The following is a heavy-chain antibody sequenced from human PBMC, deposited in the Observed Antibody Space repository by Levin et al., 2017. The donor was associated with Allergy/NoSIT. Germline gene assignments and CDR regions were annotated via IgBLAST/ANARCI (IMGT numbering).Heavy chain of an antibody. CDR2: ISSSSANI. D-gene: IGHD6-13*01. Sequence: GGSLRLSCATSGFTFSNYAMNWVRQAPGKGLEWVSYISSSSANIHYADSVRGRVTVSRDNAKKSVYLQMNSLRDEDTAVYYCASDRSFGSSWLYYFDNWGQGTLVTVSS. CDR1: GFTFSNYA. J-gene: IGHJ4*02. V-gene: IGHV3-48*02. CDR3: ASDRSFGSSWLYYFDN.